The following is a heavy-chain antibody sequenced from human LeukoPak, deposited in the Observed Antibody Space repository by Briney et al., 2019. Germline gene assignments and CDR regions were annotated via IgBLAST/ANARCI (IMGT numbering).Heavy chain of an antibody. CDR3: ARGYSSSWYGRWFDP. Sequence: SETLSLTCTVSGGSVSSSNYYWSWIRQPPGKGLEWIGEINHSGSTNYNPSLKSRVTISVDTSKNQFSLKLSSVTAADTAVYYCARGYSSSWYGRWFDPWGQGTLVTVSS. CDR2: INHSGST. D-gene: IGHD6-13*01. CDR1: GGSVSSSNYY. J-gene: IGHJ5*02. V-gene: IGHV4-39*07.